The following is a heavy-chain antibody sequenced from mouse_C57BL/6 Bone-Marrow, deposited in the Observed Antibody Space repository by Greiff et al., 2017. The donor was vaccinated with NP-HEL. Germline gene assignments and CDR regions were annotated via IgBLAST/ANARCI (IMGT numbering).Heavy chain of an antibody. J-gene: IGHJ1*03. CDR1: GFTFSSYT. Sequence: EVQVVESGGGLVKPGGSLKLSCAASGFTFSSYTMSWVRQTPEKRLEWVATISGGGGNTYYPDSVKGRFTISRDNAKNTLYLQMSSLRSEDTALYYCARQGPSYEYFDVWGTGTTVTVSS. CDR2: ISGGGGNT. CDR3: ARQGPSYEYFDV. D-gene: IGHD1-1*01. V-gene: IGHV5-9*01.